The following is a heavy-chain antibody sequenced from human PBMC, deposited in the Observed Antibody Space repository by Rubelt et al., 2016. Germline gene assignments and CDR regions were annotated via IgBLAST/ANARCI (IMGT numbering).Heavy chain of an antibody. D-gene: IGHD6-19*01. CDR3: ARLVAGLPFDY. CDR1: GFSLSTSGMC. V-gene: IGHV2-70*01. J-gene: IGHJ4*02. CDR2: IDWDDDK. Sequence: QVTLRESGPALVKPTQTLTLTCTFSGFSLSTSGMCVSWIRQPPGKALEWLALIDWDDDKYYSTSLKTRLTISKDTSTNQVVLTRTNMDPVGPATDYCARLVAGLPFDYWGQGSLVTVSS.